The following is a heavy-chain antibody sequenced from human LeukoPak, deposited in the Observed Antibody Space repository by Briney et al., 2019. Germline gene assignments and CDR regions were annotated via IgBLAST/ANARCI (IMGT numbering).Heavy chain of an antibody. CDR2: IRYDGSNK. D-gene: IGHD2-21*01. V-gene: IGHV3-30*02. CDR3: AKDRGDRSYYYFDY. Sequence: GGSLRLSCAASGFTFSSYGMHWVRQAPGKGLEWVAFIRYDGSNKYYADSVKGRFTISRDNSKNTLYLQMNSLRAEDTAVYYCAKDRGDRSYYYFDYWGQGTLVTVSS. CDR1: GFTFSSYG. J-gene: IGHJ4*02.